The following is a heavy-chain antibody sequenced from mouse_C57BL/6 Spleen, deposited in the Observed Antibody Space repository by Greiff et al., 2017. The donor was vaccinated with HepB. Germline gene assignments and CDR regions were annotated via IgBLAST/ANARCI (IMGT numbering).Heavy chain of an antibody. Sequence: VQLQQSGPVLVKPGASVKMSCKASGYTFTDYYMNWVKQSHGKSLEWIGVINPYNGGTSYNQKFTGKATLTVDKSSSTAYMELNSLTSEDSAVYYCARYPIAQATAMDYWGQGTSVTVSS. CDR3: ARYPIAQATAMDY. CDR1: GYTFTDYY. D-gene: IGHD3-2*02. J-gene: IGHJ4*01. CDR2: INPYNGGT. V-gene: IGHV1-19*01.